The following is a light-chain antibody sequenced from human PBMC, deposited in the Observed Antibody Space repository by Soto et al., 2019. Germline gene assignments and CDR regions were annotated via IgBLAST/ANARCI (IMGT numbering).Light chain of an antibody. CDR2: GAS. V-gene: IGKV3-20*01. CDR3: QQYDRPPIT. J-gene: IGKJ5*01. CDR1: QTLSRSW. Sequence: EFVLTQSPGTLSFSPGERATLSCRATQTLSRSWLAWYQHKAGQAPRLLVSGASRRATGIPDRFSGGGAGTDFTLTISRLEPEDSALYYCQQYDRPPITFGQGTRLEIK.